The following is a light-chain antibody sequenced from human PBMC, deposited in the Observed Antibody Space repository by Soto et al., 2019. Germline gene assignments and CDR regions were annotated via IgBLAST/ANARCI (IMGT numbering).Light chain of an antibody. Sequence: EKVMTQSPATLFMSPGERATLSCRASQSVNNFLAWYQQKPGQAPRLLIYGASTRATGIPARFSGSGSGTEFTLTISSLQSEDFAVYYCQQYSNWPSWTFGQGTKVEVK. CDR3: QQYSNWPSWT. CDR1: QSVNNF. CDR2: GAS. V-gene: IGKV3-15*01. J-gene: IGKJ1*01.